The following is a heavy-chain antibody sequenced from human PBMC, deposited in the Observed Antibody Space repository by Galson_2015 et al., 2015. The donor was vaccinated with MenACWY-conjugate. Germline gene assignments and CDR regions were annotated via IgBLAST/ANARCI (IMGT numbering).Heavy chain of an antibody. CDR3: AKDQVAAAMMGRYGY. V-gene: IGHV3-23*01. CDR2: VSGSGEST. CDR1: GFTFSTYA. D-gene: IGHD2-21*02. Sequence: SLRLSCAASGFTFSTYAMSWVRQAPGKGLEWVSGVSGSGESTYYADSVKGRFTISRDNSKNRLYLQMNSLRAEDTAVYYCAKDQVAAAMMGRYGYWGQGTTVTVSS. J-gene: IGHJ4*02.